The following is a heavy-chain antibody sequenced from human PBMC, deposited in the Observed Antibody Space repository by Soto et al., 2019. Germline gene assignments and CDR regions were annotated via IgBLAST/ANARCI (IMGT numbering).Heavy chain of an antibody. D-gene: IGHD2-15*01. CDR2: INAGNGNT. CDR1: GYTFTSYA. V-gene: IGHV1-3*01. Sequence: ASVKVSCKASGYTFTSYAMHWVRQAPGQRLGWMGWINAGNGNTKYSQKFQGRVTITRDTSASTAYMELSSLRSEDTAVYYCARDNIVVVVAATPLYNWFDPWGQGTLVTVSS. CDR3: ARDNIVVVVAATPLYNWFDP. J-gene: IGHJ5*02.